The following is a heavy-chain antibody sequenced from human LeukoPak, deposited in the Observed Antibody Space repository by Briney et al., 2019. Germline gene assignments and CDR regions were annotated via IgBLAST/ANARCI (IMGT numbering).Heavy chain of an antibody. D-gene: IGHD2-2*01. CDR3: AREAKWGYCTSTSCPFGGFDP. J-gene: IGHJ5*02. Sequence: ASLKVSCKASGYIFTSYGISWVRQAPGQGLEWMGWISGYSDNTKYAQKLQGRVTMTTDTSTTTAYMELRSLTSDDTAVYYCAREAKWGYCTSTSCPFGGFDPWGQGTLVTVSS. CDR1: GYIFTSYG. CDR2: ISGYSDNT. V-gene: IGHV1-18*01.